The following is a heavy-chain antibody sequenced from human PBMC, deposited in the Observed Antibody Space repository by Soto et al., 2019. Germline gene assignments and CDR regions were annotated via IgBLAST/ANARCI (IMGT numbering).Heavy chain of an antibody. D-gene: IGHD2-21*02. V-gene: IGHV4-31*03. CDR1: GGSISSGGYY. CDR2: IYYSGST. J-gene: IGHJ4*02. Sequence: QVQLQESGPGLVKPSQTLSLTCTVSGGSISSGGYYWSWIRQHPGKGLEWIGYIYYSGSTYYNPSLKRRVTISVDTSKQQVSLKLSSVTAADTAVYYCARWNCGGDCYLDYWGQGTLVTVSS. CDR3: ARWNCGGDCYLDY.